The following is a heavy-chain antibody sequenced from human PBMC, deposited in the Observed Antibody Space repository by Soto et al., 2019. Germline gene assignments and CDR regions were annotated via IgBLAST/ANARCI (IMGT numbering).Heavy chain of an antibody. J-gene: IGHJ2*01. CDR1: GFTFRNYD. CDR2: ISSDGSNE. V-gene: IGHV3-30-3*01. D-gene: IGHD6-19*01. Sequence: QVQLVESGGGVVQPGRSLRLSCAPSGFTFRNYDMHWVRQAPGKGLEWVALISSDGSNEYYADSVKGRFTISRDNSKNTLYLQMNSLRPEDTAVYYCSRGAVGSSGWYGSYFDLWGSGTLVTVSS. CDR3: SRGAVGSSGWYGSYFDL.